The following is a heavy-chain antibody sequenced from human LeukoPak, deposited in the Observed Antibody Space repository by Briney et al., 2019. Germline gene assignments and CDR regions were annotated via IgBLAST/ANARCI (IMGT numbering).Heavy chain of an antibody. V-gene: IGHV3-23*01. Sequence: PGGSLRLSCAASGFTFSSYAKSWVRQAPGKGLEWVSAIIGSVGSTYYADSVKGRFTISRDNSKNTLYLQMNSLRAEDTAVYYCAKAYPPLYYDFWSGYYTGDAFDIWGQGTMVTVSS. J-gene: IGHJ3*02. D-gene: IGHD3-3*01. CDR2: IIGSVGST. CDR1: GFTFSSYA. CDR3: AKAYPPLYYDFWSGYYTGDAFDI.